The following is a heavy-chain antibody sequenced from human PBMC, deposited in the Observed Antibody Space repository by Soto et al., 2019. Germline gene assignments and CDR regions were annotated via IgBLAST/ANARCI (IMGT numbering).Heavy chain of an antibody. CDR3: AKGNDDRNGFTEPCFDN. CDR2: MSGSGGST. V-gene: IGHV3-23*01. D-gene: IGHD3-22*01. Sequence: VLFLRLSRTVVGFTCGSFAVRCVSQTQKKCLEWVSAMSGSGGSTYDADSLKGCFTISRDNSKNTLYLRMNSQRAEDTAVYYCAKGNDDRNGFTEPCFDNRGQGPLVTVSS. CDR1: GFTCGSFA. J-gene: IGHJ4*03.